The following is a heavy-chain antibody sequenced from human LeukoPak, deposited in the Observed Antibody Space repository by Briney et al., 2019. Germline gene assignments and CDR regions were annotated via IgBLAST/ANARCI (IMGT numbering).Heavy chain of an antibody. CDR1: GITFSTYA. V-gene: IGHV3-23*01. J-gene: IGHJ5*02. CDR3: AKEEYDSGWYKWFGP. D-gene: IGHD6-19*01. CDR2: INYSGSGT. Sequence: PGGSLRLSCAASGITFSTYAMTWVRQAPGKGLEWVSSINYSGSGTFYADSVKGRFTISRDNSKDTLYLHMNSLRVEDTAVYYCAKEEYDSGWYKWFGPWGQGTLVTVSS.